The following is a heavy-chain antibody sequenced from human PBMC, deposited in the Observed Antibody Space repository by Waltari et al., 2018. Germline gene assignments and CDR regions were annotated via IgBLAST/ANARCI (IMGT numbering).Heavy chain of an antibody. Sequence: DVQLVESGGGSVQPGGSLRRSCVASHFTFRRYWMGWVRQAPGKGLEWVANIRHDGDAKDYVDSVKGRFTISRDNAKNSLFLQMNSLKAEDTAVYYCARGGSYINSWGQGTRVTVSS. CDR3: ARGGSYINS. CDR2: IRHDGDAK. J-gene: IGHJ5*02. CDR1: HFTFRRYW. D-gene: IGHD3-16*01. V-gene: IGHV3-7*04.